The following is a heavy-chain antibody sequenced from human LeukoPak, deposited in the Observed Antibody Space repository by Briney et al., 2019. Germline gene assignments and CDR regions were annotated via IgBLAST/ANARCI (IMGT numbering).Heavy chain of an antibody. V-gene: IGHV1-69*05. CDR3: ARQPFDWPPGPGYFDL. Sequence: ASVKVSCKASGGTFSSYAISWVRQAPGQGLEWMGGIIPIFGTANYAQKFQGRVTITTDESTSTAYMELSSLRSEDTAVYYCARQPFDWPPGPGYFDLWGCGTLVTVSS. CDR2: IIPIFGTA. J-gene: IGHJ2*01. D-gene: IGHD3-9*01. CDR1: GGTFSSYA.